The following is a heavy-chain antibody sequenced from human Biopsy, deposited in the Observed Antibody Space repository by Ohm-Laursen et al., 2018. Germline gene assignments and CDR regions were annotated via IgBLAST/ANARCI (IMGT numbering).Heavy chain of an antibody. CDR1: GYTLTELS. J-gene: IGHJ4*02. V-gene: IGHV1-24*01. CDR3: SADINVWNVNY. D-gene: IGHD1-1*01. Sequence: ASVKVSCKVSGYTLTELSMHWVRQAPGRGLEWMGGFAPENGKTIYAQKFQGRVTMTEDTSTDTAYMELSSLRSEDTAVYYYSADINVWNVNYWGQGTQVTVSS. CDR2: FAPENGKT.